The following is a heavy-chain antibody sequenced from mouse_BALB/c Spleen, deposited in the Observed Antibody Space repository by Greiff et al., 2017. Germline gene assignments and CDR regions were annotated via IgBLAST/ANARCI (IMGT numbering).Heavy chain of an antibody. V-gene: IGHV1-63*02. CDR1: GYTFTNYW. Sequence: QVQLQQSGAELVRPGTSVKISCKASGYTFTNYWLGWVKQRPGHGLEWIGDIYPGGGYTNYNEKFKGKATLTADTSSSTAYMQLSSLTSEDSAVYFCARKGGNYERAMDYWGQGTSVTVSS. CDR2: IYPGGGYT. D-gene: IGHD2-1*01. CDR3: ARKGGNYERAMDY. J-gene: IGHJ4*01.